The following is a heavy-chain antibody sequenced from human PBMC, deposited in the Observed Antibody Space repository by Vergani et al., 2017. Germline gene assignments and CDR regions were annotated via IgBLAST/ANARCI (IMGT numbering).Heavy chain of an antibody. J-gene: IGHJ6*02. D-gene: IGHD4-17*01. CDR1: GYTFTDHS. Sequence: EVPLVQSGAEVKKPWATMKISCKVSGYTFTDHSMHWVKQAPGKGLEWMGLVDPEDGETIYAEKFKGRVTIAADTYTDTAHLELSSLRAEDTAVYYCATPQTVTTGGMEVWGQGTTVIVSS. CDR2: VDPEDGET. V-gene: IGHV1-69-2*01. CDR3: ATPQTVTTGGMEV.